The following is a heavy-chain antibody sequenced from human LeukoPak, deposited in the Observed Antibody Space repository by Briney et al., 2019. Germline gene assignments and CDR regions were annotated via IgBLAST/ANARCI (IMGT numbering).Heavy chain of an antibody. Sequence: PGGSLRLSCAASGFTFSSYAMSWVRQAPGKGLEWVSAISGSGGSTYYADSVKGRFTISRDNSKNTLYLQMNSLRAEDTAVYYCAKATHFSSSWYGGDYWGQGTLVTVSS. CDR3: AKATHFSSSWYGGDY. J-gene: IGHJ4*02. CDR1: GFTFSSYA. CDR2: ISGSGGST. V-gene: IGHV3-23*01. D-gene: IGHD6-13*01.